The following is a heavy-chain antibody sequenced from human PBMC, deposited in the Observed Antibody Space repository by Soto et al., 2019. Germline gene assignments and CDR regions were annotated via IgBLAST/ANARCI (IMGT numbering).Heavy chain of an antibody. D-gene: IGHD2-15*01. J-gene: IGHJ4*02. CDR3: AKSRYCSGGSCYRFDY. CDR2: ISGSGGST. Sequence: EVQLLESGGGLVQPGGSLRLSCAASGFTFSSYAMSWVRQAPGKGLEWVSAISGSGGSTYYADSVKGRFTISRDNSKNTLDLQMNSLRAEDTAVYYCAKSRYCSGGSCYRFDYWGQGTLVTVSS. CDR1: GFTFSSYA. V-gene: IGHV3-23*01.